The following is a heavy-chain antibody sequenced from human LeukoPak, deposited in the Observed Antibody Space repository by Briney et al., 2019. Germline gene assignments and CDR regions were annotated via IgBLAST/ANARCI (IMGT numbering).Heavy chain of an antibody. CDR2: IYTSGST. V-gene: IGHV4-4*07. J-gene: IGHJ6*03. CDR3: AREYYDILTGYSYYYYMDV. CDR1: GGSISSYY. Sequence: PSETLSLTCTVSGGSISSYYWSWIRQPAGKGLEWIGRIYTSGSTNYNPSLKSRVTMSVDTSKNQFSLKLSSVTAADTAVYYCAREYYDILTGYSYYYYMDVWGKGTTVTISS. D-gene: IGHD3-9*01.